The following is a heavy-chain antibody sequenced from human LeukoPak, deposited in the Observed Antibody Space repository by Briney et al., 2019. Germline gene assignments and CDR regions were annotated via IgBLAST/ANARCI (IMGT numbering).Heavy chain of an antibody. CDR3: ARDREWFGEPSFDY. J-gene: IGHJ4*02. Sequence: GGSLRLSCAASGFTFSSYSMNWVRQAPGKGLEWVSSISSSSSYIYYADSVKGRFTISGDNAKNSLYLQMNSLRAEDTAVYYCARDREWFGEPSFDYWGQGALVTVSS. D-gene: IGHD3-10*01. CDR2: ISSSSSYI. V-gene: IGHV3-21*01. CDR1: GFTFSSYS.